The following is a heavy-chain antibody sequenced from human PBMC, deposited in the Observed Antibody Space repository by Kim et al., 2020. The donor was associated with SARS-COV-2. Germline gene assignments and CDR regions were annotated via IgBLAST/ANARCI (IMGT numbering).Heavy chain of an antibody. D-gene: IGHD5-12*01. CDR1: GGSISSSNW. J-gene: IGHJ4*02. CDR2: IYHSGST. V-gene: IGHV4-4*02. CDR3: ARSGYDAKGDYFDY. Sequence: SETLSLTCAVSGGSISSSNWWSWVRQPPGKGLEWIGEIYHSGSTNYNPSLKSRVTISVDKSKNQFSLKLSSVTAADTAVYYCARSGYDAKGDYFDYWGQGTLVTVSS.